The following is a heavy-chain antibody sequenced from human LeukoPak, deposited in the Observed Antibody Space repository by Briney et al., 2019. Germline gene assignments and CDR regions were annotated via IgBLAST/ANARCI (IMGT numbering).Heavy chain of an antibody. CDR3: ARTQGLYGAADY. J-gene: IGHJ4*02. D-gene: IGHD2-2*02. CDR2: VYPADSDT. CDR1: GNTFSDLW. Sequence: GESLKISCQASGNTFSDLWIGWVRQMPGQGLEWKGSVYPADSDTRYSPSFEGHVTISADKSTNTAFLQWNSLQSSDSGIYFCARTQGLYGAADYWGQGTLVISSS. V-gene: IGHV5-51*01.